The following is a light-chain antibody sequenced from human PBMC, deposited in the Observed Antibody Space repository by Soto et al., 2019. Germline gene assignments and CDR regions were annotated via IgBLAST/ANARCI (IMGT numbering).Light chain of an antibody. CDR2: EVS. CDR1: SSDVGGYNS. V-gene: IGLV2-14*01. CDR3: SSYTTRSSLYV. Sequence: QSALTQPASVSGSPGQSITISCTGTSSDVGGYNSVSWYQHHPGKAPKLMIYEVSNRSSGVSNRFSGSKSGNTASLTISGLQAEDEADYYCSSYTTRSSLYVFGTGTKLTVL. J-gene: IGLJ1*01.